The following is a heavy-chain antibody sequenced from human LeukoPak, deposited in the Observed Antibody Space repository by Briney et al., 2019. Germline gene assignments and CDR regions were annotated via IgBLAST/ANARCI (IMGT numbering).Heavy chain of an antibody. D-gene: IGHD5-18*01. V-gene: IGHV4-61*01. CDR2: IYYSGCT. J-gene: IGHJ3*02. CDR3: ARSNTAMAPRAFDI. CDR1: GDSVSSGSYY. Sequence: PSETLSLTCTVSGDSVSSGSYYWSWIRQPPGKGLEWTGYIYYSGCTNYNPSLKIPVTISVDTSKIQFSLKLSSVTAADTAVYYCARSNTAMAPRAFDIWGQGTMVTVSS.